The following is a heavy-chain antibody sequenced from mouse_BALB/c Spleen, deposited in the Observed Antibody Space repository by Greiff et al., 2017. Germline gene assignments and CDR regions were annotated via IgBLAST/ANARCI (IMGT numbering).Heavy chain of an antibody. CDR2: IRLKSNNYAT. J-gene: IGHJ4*01. CDR1: GFTFSNYW. V-gene: IGHV6-6*02. CDR3: TRPLYYYAMDY. Sequence: EVKVEESGGGLVQPGGSMKLSCVASGFTFSNYWMNWVRQSPEKGLEWVAEIRLKSNNYATHYAQSVKGRFTISRDDSKSSVYLQMNNLRAEDTGIYYCTRPLYYYAMDYWGQGTSVTVSS. D-gene: IGHD6-1*01.